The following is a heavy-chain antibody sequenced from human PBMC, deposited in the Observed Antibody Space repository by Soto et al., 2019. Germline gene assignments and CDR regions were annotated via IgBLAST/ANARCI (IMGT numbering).Heavy chain of an antibody. Sequence: SETLSLTCTVSGGSISSYYWSWIRQPPGKGLEWIGEINHSGSTNYNPSLKSRVTISVDTSKNQFSLKLSSVTAADTAVYYCARLPVTAQVEYWGQGTLVTVSS. D-gene: IGHD4-4*01. CDR3: ARLPVTAQVEY. CDR1: GGSISSYY. CDR2: INHSGST. J-gene: IGHJ4*02. V-gene: IGHV4-34*01.